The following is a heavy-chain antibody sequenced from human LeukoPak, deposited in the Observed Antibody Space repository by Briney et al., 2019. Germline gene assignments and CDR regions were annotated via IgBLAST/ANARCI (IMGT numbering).Heavy chain of an antibody. Sequence: GGSLRLSCAASGFTFSNYAMSWVRQAPGKGLEWVSAITDSGGSTYYADSVQGRFTISRENSKNTLYLQMNSLRAEDTAVYYCAKGSASARPYYFDSWGQGTLITVSS. D-gene: IGHD2-15*01. CDR3: AKGSASARPYYFDS. V-gene: IGHV3-23*01. CDR1: GFTFSNYA. J-gene: IGHJ4*02. CDR2: ITDSGGST.